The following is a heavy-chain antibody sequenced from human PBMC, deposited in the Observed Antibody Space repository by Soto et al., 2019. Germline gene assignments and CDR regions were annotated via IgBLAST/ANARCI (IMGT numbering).Heavy chain of an antibody. CDR1: AYSFTSYW. V-gene: IGHV5-51*01. J-gene: IGHJ6*01. Sequence: PGESLKISCKGSAYSFTSYWIRWVRQMPGKGLECMGIIYPGGSDPRYSPSFQGQVTISADKSISTAYLQWSSLKASDTAMYYCAGGGVCAVVCRTKDYDGMDVWGQGTTDTVSS. D-gene: IGHD3-16*01. CDR3: AGGGVCAVVCRTKDYDGMDV. CDR2: IYPGGSDP.